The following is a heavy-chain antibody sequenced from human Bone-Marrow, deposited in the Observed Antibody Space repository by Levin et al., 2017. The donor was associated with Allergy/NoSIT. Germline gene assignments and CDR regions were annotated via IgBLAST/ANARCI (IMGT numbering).Heavy chain of an antibody. V-gene: IGHV4-59*08. Sequence: ASETLSLTCTVSGDSIKSFYWSWIRQSPGKGLEWIGYLYYSGSTNYNPSLKSRVTISVDTSKSQIALRVSSVTAADTAVYYCAGTVRGVVAPIEHWGQGKLVTVSS. CDR3: AGTVRGVVAPIEH. J-gene: IGHJ4*02. D-gene: IGHD3-10*01. CDR2: LYYSGST. CDR1: GDSIKSFY.